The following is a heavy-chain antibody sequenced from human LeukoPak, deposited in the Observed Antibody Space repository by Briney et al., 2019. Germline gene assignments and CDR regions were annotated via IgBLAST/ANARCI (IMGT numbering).Heavy chain of an antibody. V-gene: IGHV4-39*01. CDR1: GGSISSSSYY. D-gene: IGHD1-1*01. CDR2: IYYSGST. J-gene: IGHJ3*02. CDR3: ARPVGTTDGPDAFDI. Sequence: SETLSLTCTVSGGSISSSSYYWGWIRQPPGKGLEWIGSIYYSGSTYYNPSLKSRVTISVDTSKNQFSLKLSSVTAADTAVYYCARPVGTTDGPDAFDIWGQGTMVTVSS.